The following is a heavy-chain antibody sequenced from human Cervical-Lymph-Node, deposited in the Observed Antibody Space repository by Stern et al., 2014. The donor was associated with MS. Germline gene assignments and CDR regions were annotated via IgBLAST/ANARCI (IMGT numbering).Heavy chain of an antibody. J-gene: IGHJ3*02. V-gene: IGHV3-21*01. D-gene: IGHD2-15*01. Sequence: EVQLVESGGGLVKPGESLRLSCEASGFSFTSHTMAWVRQAPGKGLEWVASISPSRDYIYYADSLKGRFTISRDNTKRSLYLQMNSLRVEDTAVYYCAREWWSPSAFDIWGQGTIVTVS. CDR3: AREWWSPSAFDI. CDR1: GFSFTSHT. CDR2: ISPSRDYI.